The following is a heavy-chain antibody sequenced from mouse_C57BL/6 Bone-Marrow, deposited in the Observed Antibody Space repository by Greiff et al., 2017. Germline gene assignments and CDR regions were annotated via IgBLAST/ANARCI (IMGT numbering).Heavy chain of an antibody. CDR1: GYTFTSYW. CDR2: IYPGSGST. J-gene: IGHJ1*03. CDR3: AREGLDWDVLWYFDV. V-gene: IGHV1-55*01. D-gene: IGHD4-1*01. Sequence: VQLQQSGAELVKPGASVKMSCKASGYTFTSYWITWVKQRPGQGLEWIGDIYPGSGSTNYNEKFKSKATLTVDTSSSTAYMQLSSLTSEDSAVYYCAREGLDWDVLWYFDVWGTGTTVTGSS.